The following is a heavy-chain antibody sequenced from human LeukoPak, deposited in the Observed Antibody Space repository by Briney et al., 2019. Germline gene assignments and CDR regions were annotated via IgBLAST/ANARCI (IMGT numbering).Heavy chain of an antibody. CDR2: IYYSGST. Sequence: SETLSLTCTVSGGSISSSSYYWGWLRQPPGKGLEWIGSIYYSGSTYYNPSLKSRVTISVDTSKNQFSLKLSSVTAADTAVYYCARVRLPAALYNWFDPWGQGTLVTVSS. D-gene: IGHD2-2*01. J-gene: IGHJ5*02. CDR3: ARVRLPAALYNWFDP. V-gene: IGHV4-39*01. CDR1: GGSISSSSYY.